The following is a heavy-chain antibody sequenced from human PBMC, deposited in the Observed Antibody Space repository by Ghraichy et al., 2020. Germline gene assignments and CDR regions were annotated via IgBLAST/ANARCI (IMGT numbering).Heavy chain of an antibody. D-gene: IGHD4-11*01. Sequence: SETLSLTCTVSGGSISSYYWSWIRQPPGKGLEWIGYIYYSGSTNYNPSLKSRVTISVDTSKNQFSLKLSSVTAADTAVYYCARAFTVVGAFDIWGQGTMVTVSS. CDR3: ARAFTVVGAFDI. CDR2: IYYSGST. J-gene: IGHJ3*02. CDR1: GGSISSYY. V-gene: IGHV4-59*01.